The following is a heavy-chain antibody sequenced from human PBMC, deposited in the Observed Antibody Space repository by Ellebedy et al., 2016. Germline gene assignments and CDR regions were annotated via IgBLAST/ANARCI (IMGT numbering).Heavy chain of an antibody. D-gene: IGHD3-3*01. J-gene: IGHJ4*02. CDR3: TRDGSEWSRDY. CDR2: IYSGGST. V-gene: IGHV3-53*01. Sequence: GESLKISXAASGFTVSSNYMSWVRQAPGKGLEWVSVIYSGGSTYYADSVKGRFTISRDNSKNTLYLQMNSLRAEDTAVYYCTRDGSEWSRDYWGQGTLVTVSS. CDR1: GFTVSSNY.